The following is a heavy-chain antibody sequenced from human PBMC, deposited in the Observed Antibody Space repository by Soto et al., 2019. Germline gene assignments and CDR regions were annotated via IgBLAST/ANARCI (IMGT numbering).Heavy chain of an antibody. J-gene: IGHJ6*02. Sequence: QVQLVESVGGVVQPGRSLRLSCAASGFSCSSYAMHWVRQAPGKGLEWVAVISYDGSKIFYGDSVKGRFTISRDNSNNTLSVEMDSLRAEDTAVYYCARDPETFGRGRGIAVWGQATTVTVSS. CDR1: GFSCSSYA. CDR3: ARDPETFGRGRGIAV. CDR2: ISYDGSKI. V-gene: IGHV3-30*14. D-gene: IGHD3-16*01.